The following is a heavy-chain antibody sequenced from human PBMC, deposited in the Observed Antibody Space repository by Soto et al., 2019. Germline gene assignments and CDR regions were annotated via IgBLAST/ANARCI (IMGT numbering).Heavy chain of an antibody. J-gene: IGHJ4*02. V-gene: IGHV3-30*18. CDR3: AKDLGIAAREGDY. CDR1: GFTFSSYG. Sequence: GGSLRLSCAASGFTFSSYGMHWVRQAPGKGLEWVAVISYDGSNKYYADSVKGRFTISRDNSKNTLYLQMNSLRAEDTAVYYCAKDLGIAAREGDYWGQGTLVTVSS. CDR2: ISYDGSNK. D-gene: IGHD6-6*01.